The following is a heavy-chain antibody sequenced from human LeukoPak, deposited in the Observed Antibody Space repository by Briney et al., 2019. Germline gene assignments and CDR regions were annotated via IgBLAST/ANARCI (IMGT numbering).Heavy chain of an antibody. J-gene: IGHJ1*01. CDR3: ARGVWAQWLAFGYFQH. V-gene: IGHV4-34*01. Sequence: SETLSLTCAVYGGSFSGYYWRWIRESTGKRLEWIGEINHSGSTNYNPSLKSRVTISVDTSKNQFSLKLSSVTAADTAVYYCARGVWAQWLAFGYFQHWGQGTLVTVSS. D-gene: IGHD6-19*01. CDR1: GGSFSGYY. CDR2: INHSGST.